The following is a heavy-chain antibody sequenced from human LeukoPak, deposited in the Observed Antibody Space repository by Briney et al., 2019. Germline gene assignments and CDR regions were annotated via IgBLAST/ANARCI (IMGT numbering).Heavy chain of an antibody. CDR3: ATSSSGYDHLFDF. D-gene: IGHD5-12*01. CDR1: GFTFNIAW. V-gene: IGHV3-15*01. J-gene: IGHJ4*02. CDR2: IKSKTDDGTI. Sequence: GGSLRLSCAASGFTFNIAWMTWVRQAPGKGLEWVGRIKSKTDDGTIDYAAPVKGRFTISRDDSKTTLSLQMNSLRTEDTAVYYCATSSSGYDHLFDFWGQGTLVTVSS.